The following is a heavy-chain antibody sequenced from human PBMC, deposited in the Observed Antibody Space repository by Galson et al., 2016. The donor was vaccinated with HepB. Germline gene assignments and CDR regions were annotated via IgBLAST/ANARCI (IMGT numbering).Heavy chain of an antibody. CDR1: GFTFTSYS. CDR2: ISSSSYYI. V-gene: IGHV3-21*01. Sequence: SLRLSCAASGFTFTSYSMNWVRQAPGEGLEWVSSISSSSYYIYYADSVKGQFTISRDNAKNSLYLQMNSLRAEDTAVYYCARVGHDYGDYRYFDLWGRGTLVTVSS. D-gene: IGHD4-17*01. J-gene: IGHJ2*01. CDR3: ARVGHDYGDYRYFDL.